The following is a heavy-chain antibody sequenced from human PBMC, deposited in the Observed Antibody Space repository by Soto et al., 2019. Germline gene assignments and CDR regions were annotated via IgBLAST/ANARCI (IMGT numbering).Heavy chain of an antibody. CDR3: TDRDVHY. CDR1: GDSVSSSSAA. V-gene: IGHV6-1*01. J-gene: IGHJ4*02. Sequence: SQTLSLTCAISGDSVSSSSAAWNWIRQSSSRGLEWLGRTYFRSKWYTGYAPSVKSRITINPDTSKNQFSLQLTSVTPEDTAVYYCTDRDVHYWRQGTLVTVSS. CDR2: TYFRSKWYT.